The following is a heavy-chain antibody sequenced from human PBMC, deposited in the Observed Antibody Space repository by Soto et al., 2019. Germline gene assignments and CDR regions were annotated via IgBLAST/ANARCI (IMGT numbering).Heavy chain of an antibody. CDR2: ISHDGSTK. D-gene: IGHD1-7*01. J-gene: IGHJ6*02. CDR3: AKDLAWNYCYYYYGMDV. V-gene: IGHV3-30*18. Sequence: QVQLVESGGGVVQPGRSLRLSCAASGFTFSSYGMYWVRQAPGKGLEWVALISHDGSTKYYADSVKGRFTISRDNSKNTLYLQMSGLGADDTAVYYCAKDLAWNYCYYYYGMDVWGQGTTVTVSS. CDR1: GFTFSSYG.